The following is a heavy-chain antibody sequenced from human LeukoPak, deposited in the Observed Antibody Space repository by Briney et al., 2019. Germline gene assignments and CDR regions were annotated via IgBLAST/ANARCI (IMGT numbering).Heavy chain of an antibody. D-gene: IGHD3-10*01. V-gene: IGHV3-21*01. CDR3: ARSPELLWFEEPKIYYYYYMDV. J-gene: IGHJ6*03. CDR1: GFTFSSYS. CDR2: ISSSSSYI. Sequence: AGGSLRLSCAASGFTFSSYSMNWVRQAPGKGLEWVSSISSSSSYIYYADSVKGRFTISRDNAKNSLYLQMNSLRAEDTAVYYCARSPELLWFEEPKIYYYYYMDVWGKGTTVTISS.